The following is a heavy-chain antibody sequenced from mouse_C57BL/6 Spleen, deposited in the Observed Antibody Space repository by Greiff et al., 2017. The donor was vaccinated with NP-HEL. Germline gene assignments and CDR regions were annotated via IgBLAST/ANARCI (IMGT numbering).Heavy chain of an antibody. Sequence: VQLQQPGAELVKPGASVKLSCKASGYTFTSYWMHWVKQRPGQGLEWIGMINPNSGSTNYNEKFKSKATLTVDKSSSTAYMQLSSLTSEDSAVYYCARGGVVEDYAMDYWGQGTSVTVSS. J-gene: IGHJ4*01. D-gene: IGHD1-1*01. V-gene: IGHV1-64*01. CDR2: INPNSGST. CDR3: ARGGVVEDYAMDY. CDR1: GYTFTSYW.